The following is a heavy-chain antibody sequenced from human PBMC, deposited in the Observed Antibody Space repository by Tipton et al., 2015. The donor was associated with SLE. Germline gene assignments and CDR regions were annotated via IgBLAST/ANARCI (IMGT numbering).Heavy chain of an antibody. V-gene: IGHV3-53*05. CDR2: IYSGGSR. CDR1: GFTVSSNY. Sequence: SLRLSCAASGFTVSSNYMSWVRQAPGKGLEWVSVIYSGGSRYYADSMKGRFTISRDNSKNTLYVQMNSLNSEDTAVYYCARWWGGWFDPWGQGTLVTVSS. CDR3: ARWWGGWFDP. J-gene: IGHJ5*02. D-gene: IGHD2-15*01.